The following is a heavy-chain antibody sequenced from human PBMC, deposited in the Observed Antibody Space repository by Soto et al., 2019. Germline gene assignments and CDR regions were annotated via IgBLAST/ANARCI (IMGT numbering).Heavy chain of an antibody. CDR2: ISYDGSNK. Sequence: QVQLVESGGGVVQPGRSLRLSCAASGFTFSSYAMHWVRQAPGKGLELVAVISYDGSNKYYAASVKGRFTISRDNSKNTLYLKRNRRRAEDTAVYYCARPLWRDDYNWGYFDLWGRGTLVTVSS. V-gene: IGHV3-30-3*01. CDR3: ARPLWRDDYNWGYFDL. J-gene: IGHJ2*01. D-gene: IGHD4-4*01. CDR1: GFTFSSYA.